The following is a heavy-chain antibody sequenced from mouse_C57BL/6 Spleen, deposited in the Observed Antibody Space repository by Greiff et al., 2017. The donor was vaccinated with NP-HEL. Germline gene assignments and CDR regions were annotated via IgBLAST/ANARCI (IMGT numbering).Heavy chain of an antibody. D-gene: IGHD1-1*01. J-gene: IGHJ1*03. Sequence: EVQLQESGTVLARPGASVKMSCKTSGYTFTSYWMHWVKQRPGQGLEWIGAIYPGNSDTSYNQKFKGKAKLTAVTSASTAYMELSSLTNEDSAVYYCASGGIYYGSSYWYFDVWGTGTTVTVSS. CDR2: IYPGNSDT. V-gene: IGHV1-5*01. CDR1: GYTFTSYW. CDR3: ASGGIYYGSSYWYFDV.